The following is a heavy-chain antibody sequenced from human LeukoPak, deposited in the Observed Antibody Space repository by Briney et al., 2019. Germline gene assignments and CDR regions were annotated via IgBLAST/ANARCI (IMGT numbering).Heavy chain of an antibody. CDR1: GFTFSNYD. D-gene: IGHD6-19*01. V-gene: IGHV3-48*03. J-gene: IGHJ4*02. CDR3: AREGYRSGCDYFDN. CDR2: VSRSGSAI. Sequence: GGSLRLSCAASGFTFSNYDMNWVRQAPGKGLEWVSFVSRSGSAIYYADSVKGRFTISRNNAKNSLYLQMNSLRAEDTAVYYCAREGYRSGCDYFDNWGQGTLVTVSS.